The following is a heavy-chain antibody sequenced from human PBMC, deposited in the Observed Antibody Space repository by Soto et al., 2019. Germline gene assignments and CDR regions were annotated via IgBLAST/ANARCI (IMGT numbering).Heavy chain of an antibody. CDR1: GGTFSSYA. CDR3: ASTPSSYYYDSSGPASFDY. V-gene: IGHV1-69*06. J-gene: IGHJ4*02. CDR2: IIPIFGTA. Sequence: QVQLVQSGAEVKKPGSSVKVSCKASGGTFSSYAISWVRQAPGQGLEWMGGIIPIFGTANYAQKFQGRVTITADKSTSTAYMELSSLRSEDTAVYYCASTPSSYYYDSSGPASFDYWGQGTLVTVSS. D-gene: IGHD3-22*01.